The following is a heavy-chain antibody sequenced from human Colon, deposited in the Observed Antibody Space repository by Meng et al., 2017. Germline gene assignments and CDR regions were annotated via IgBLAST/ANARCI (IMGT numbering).Heavy chain of an antibody. J-gene: IGHJ4*02. CDR3: ARAGLHSYYFDF. CDR2: ISSSGSA. Sequence: GQGPVYHPRPLCLMCSFSGGCHVSGGYFWSWIQQHPQKRLEWSRYISSSGSAYYNPYLKRQVSITVDTSKNQYSLKMDTVTAADTALYYCARAGLHSYYFDFWGQGTLVTVSS. V-gene: IGHV4-31*02. D-gene: IGHD2-21*01. CDR1: GGCHVSGGYF.